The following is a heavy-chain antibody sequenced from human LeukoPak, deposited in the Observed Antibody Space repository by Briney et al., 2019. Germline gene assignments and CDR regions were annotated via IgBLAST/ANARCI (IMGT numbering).Heavy chain of an antibody. CDR1: GGSISSSRYY. Sequence: SETLPLTCTVSGGSISSSRYYWGWIRQPPGKGLEWIGSIDYSGSTYYTPSLKSRVSISVDTSKNQFSLRLSSVTAADTAVYYCARRVGDNWFDPWGQGTLVTVSS. J-gene: IGHJ5*02. V-gene: IGHV4-39*01. CDR2: IDYSGST. CDR3: ARRVGDNWFDP.